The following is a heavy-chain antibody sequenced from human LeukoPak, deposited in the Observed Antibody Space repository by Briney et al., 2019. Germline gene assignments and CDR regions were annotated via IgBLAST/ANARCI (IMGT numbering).Heavy chain of an antibody. CDR1: GFTFSSYS. CDR3: ARENDYGEYAGYFDY. Sequence: GGSLRLACAASGFTFSSYSMNWVRQAPGKGLEWVSSNSSSSSYKYYADSVKGRFTISRDNAKNSLYLQMNSLRAEDTAVYNCARENDYGEYAGYFDYWGQGTLVTVSS. V-gene: IGHV3-21*01. D-gene: IGHD4-17*01. J-gene: IGHJ4*02. CDR2: NSSSSSYK.